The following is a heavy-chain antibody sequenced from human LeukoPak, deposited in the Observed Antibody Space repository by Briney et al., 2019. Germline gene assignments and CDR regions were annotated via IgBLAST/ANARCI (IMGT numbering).Heavy chain of an antibody. J-gene: IGHJ5*02. CDR1: GFTFSDYY. V-gene: IGHV3-11*01. CDR3: ARDRGNNWFDP. D-gene: IGHD3-10*01. CDR2: ISGSGTTI. Sequence: GGSLRLSCAASGFTFSDYYMNWILQAPGKGLEWVSYISGSGTTISYADSVKGRFTISRDSAKNSLFLQMNSLRAEDTAVYYCARDRGNNWFDPWGQGTLVTVSS.